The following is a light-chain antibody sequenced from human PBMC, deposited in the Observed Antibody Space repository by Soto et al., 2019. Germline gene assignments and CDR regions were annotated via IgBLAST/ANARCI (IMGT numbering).Light chain of an antibody. CDR3: SSYTSSSTLGV. V-gene: IGLV2-14*01. CDR1: SSDLGGYNY. Sequence: QSALTQPASVSGSPGQSITISCTGTSSDLGGYNYVSWYQQHPGKAPKLMIYDVSNRPSGVSNRFSGSKSGNTASLTISGLQAEDEADYYCSSYTSSSTLGVFGTGTKVTVL. CDR2: DVS. J-gene: IGLJ1*01.